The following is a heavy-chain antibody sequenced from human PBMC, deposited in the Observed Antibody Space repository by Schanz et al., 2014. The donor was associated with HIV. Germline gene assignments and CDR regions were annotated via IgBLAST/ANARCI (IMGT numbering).Heavy chain of an antibody. CDR2: SKNKANGYIT. D-gene: IGHD3-10*01. J-gene: IGHJ4*02. Sequence: MDWVRQAPGKGLEWVGRSKNKANGYITEYTASVKGRFTISRDDSRNSLYLQMNSLKTEDTAVYFCARWRSGAPSNWGQGTLVTVSS. V-gene: IGHV3-72*01. CDR3: ARWRSGAPSN.